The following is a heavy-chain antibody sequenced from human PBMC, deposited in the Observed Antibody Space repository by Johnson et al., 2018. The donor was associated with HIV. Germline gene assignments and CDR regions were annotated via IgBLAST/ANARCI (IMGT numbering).Heavy chain of an antibody. V-gene: IGHV3-64*07. D-gene: IGHD3-22*01. CDR2: ISTTGVST. J-gene: IGHJ3*02. CDR1: GFTFSQYA. Sequence: EVHLVESGGGVVQPGRSLRLSCAASGFTFSQYAMHWVRQAPGKGLEYVSAISTTGVSTYYADSVRGRFTISRDNSKNSLYLQMNSLRAEDTAVYYCARARPNSYYYDSSGYPDAFDIWGQGTMVTVSS. CDR3: ARARPNSYYYDSSGYPDAFDI.